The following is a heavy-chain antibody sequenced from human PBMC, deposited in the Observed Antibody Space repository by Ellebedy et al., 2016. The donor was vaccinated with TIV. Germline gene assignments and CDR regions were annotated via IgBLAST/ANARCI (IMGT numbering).Heavy chain of an antibody. CDR3: ARDGSYGDYLYPMHAFEI. V-gene: IGHV3-7*01. J-gene: IGHJ3*02. CDR1: GFTFSSYW. Sequence: GESLKISCAASGFTFSSYWMSWVRQAPGQGLELVAAIKQEGSEKYYVDSVEGRFAISRENAKNSLYLQMSSLRTEDTAVYYCARDGSYGDYLYPMHAFEIWGQGTMVTVSS. D-gene: IGHD4-17*01. CDR2: IKQEGSEK.